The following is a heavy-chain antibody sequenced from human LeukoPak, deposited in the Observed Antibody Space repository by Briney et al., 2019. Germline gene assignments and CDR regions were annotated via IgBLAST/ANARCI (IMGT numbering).Heavy chain of an antibody. V-gene: IGHV4-30-4*08. CDR1: GGSIRRGDYY. J-gene: IGHJ4*02. CDR3: ARATLNLYYFDY. CDR2: IYYSGST. Sequence: SQTLSLTCAVSGGSIRRGDYYWSWIRQPPGKGLEWIGYIYYSGSTYYNPSLKSRVTISVDTSKNQFSLKLSSVTAADTAVYYCARATLNLYYFDYWGQGTLVTVSS. D-gene: IGHD1-7*01.